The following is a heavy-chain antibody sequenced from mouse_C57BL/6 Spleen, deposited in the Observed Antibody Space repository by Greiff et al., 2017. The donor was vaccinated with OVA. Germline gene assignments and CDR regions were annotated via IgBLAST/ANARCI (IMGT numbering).Heavy chain of an antibody. V-gene: IGHV1-82*01. D-gene: IGHD2-5*01. Sequence: QVQLQQSGPELVKPGASVKISCKASGYAFSSSWMNWGKQRPGKGLEWIGRIYPGDGDTNYNGKFKGKATLTADKSSSTAYMQLSSLTSEDSAVYFCARPAYYSNYEGFDYWGQGTTLTVSS. CDR2: IYPGDGDT. CDR1: GYAFSSSW. CDR3: ARPAYYSNYEGFDY. J-gene: IGHJ2*01.